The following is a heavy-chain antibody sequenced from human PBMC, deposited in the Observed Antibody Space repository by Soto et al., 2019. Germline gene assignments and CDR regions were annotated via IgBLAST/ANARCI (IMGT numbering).Heavy chain of an antibody. CDR3: AREGSVVAARRSAFDI. J-gene: IGHJ3*02. CDR1: GFTFSSYS. D-gene: IGHD2-15*01. V-gene: IGHV3-21*01. CDR2: ISSSSSYI. Sequence: EVQLVESGGGLVKPGGSLRLSCAASGFTFSSYSMNWVRQAPGKGLEWVSSISSSSSYIYYADSVKGRFTISRDNAKNSLYLQMNSLRAEDTAVYYCAREGSVVAARRSAFDIWGQGTMVTVSS.